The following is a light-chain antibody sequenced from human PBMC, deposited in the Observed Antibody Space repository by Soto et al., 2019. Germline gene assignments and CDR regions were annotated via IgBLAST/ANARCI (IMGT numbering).Light chain of an antibody. CDR3: ETWDSTTRV. CDR2: LEDSGSY. V-gene: IGLV4-60*02. CDR1: SGHSSYN. J-gene: IGLJ3*02. Sequence: QPVLTQSSSASASLGSSVKLTCSLSSGHSSYNIAWHQQRPGKAPRHLMRLEDSGSYNKGSGVPDRFSGSSSGADRYLTISNLQYEDEADYYCETWDSTTRVFGGGTQLTVL.